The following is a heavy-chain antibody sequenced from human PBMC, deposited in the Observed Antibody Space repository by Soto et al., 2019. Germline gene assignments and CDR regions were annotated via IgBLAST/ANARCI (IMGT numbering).Heavy chain of an antibody. Sequence: ASVKVSCKASGYTFTSYYMHWVRQAPGQGLEWMGIINPSGGSTSYAQKFQGRVTMTRDTSTSTVYMELSSLRSEDTAVYYCARGEAAADLYYYYYGMDAWGQGTTVTVS. CDR1: GYTFTSYY. CDR3: ARGEAAADLYYYYYGMDA. D-gene: IGHD6-13*01. CDR2: INPSGGST. V-gene: IGHV1-46*01. J-gene: IGHJ6*02.